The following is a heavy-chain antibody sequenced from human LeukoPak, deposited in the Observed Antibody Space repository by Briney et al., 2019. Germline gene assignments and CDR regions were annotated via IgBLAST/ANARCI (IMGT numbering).Heavy chain of an antibody. D-gene: IGHD5-18*01. J-gene: IGHJ4*02. CDR1: GFTFSSYS. V-gene: IGHV3-21*01. CDR2: ISSSGSYI. Sequence: GGSLRLSCAASGFTFSSYSMNWVRQAPGKGLEWVSSISSSGSYIYYADSVKGRFTISRDNAKNSLYLQMNSLRAEDTAVYYCARGYSYGYFDYWGQGTLVTVSS. CDR3: ARGYSYGYFDY.